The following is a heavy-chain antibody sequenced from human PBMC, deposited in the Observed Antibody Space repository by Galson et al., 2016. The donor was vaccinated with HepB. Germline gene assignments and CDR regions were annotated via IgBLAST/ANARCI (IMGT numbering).Heavy chain of an antibody. CDR1: GFIFRNYW. Sequence: SLRLSCAASGFIFRNYWMTWVRQAPGKGLEWVANINRDGSEKYYMHSVRGRFTISRDSAKNLVFLHMNSLRAEDTAVYHCARAMSGSYDFWGQGILVTASS. J-gene: IGHJ4*02. CDR3: ARAMSGSYDF. CDR2: INRDGSEK. V-gene: IGHV3-7*01. D-gene: IGHD1-26*01.